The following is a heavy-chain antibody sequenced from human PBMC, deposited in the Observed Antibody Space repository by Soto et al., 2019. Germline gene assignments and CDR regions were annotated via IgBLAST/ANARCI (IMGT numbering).Heavy chain of an antibody. J-gene: IGHJ5*02. D-gene: IGHD3-22*01. CDR1: GGSVSSINW. CDR3: ASVGSDYDNSGYSLP. Sequence: LSLTFIVSGGSVSSINWWSWVRHPPGKGLEWIGEIYHSGSTTYNPSLKSRATISVDKSENQFSLRLKSVTAADTAVYYCASVGSDYDNSGYSLPWGPGPLVTVSS. V-gene: IGHV4-4*02. CDR2: IYHSGST.